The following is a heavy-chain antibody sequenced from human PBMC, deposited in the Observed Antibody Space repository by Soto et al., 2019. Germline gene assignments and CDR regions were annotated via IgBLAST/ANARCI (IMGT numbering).Heavy chain of an antibody. CDR1: GFTFSSYS. J-gene: IGHJ6*03. CDR2: ISSSSSYI. Sequence: GGSLRLSCAASGFTFSSYSMNWVRQAPGKGLEWVSSISSSSSYIYYADSVKGRFTISRDNAKNSLYLQMNSLRAEDTAVYYCARVPLQGGYYYYMDVWGKGTTVTVSS. CDR3: ARVPLQGGYYYYMDV. V-gene: IGHV3-21*01.